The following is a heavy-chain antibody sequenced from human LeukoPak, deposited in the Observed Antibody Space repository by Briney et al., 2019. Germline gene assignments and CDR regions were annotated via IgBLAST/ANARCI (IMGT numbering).Heavy chain of an antibody. J-gene: IGHJ4*02. V-gene: IGHV4-30-2*01. D-gene: IGHD6-13*01. CDR3: ARDPGVFLGAAAGTDFVVY. CDR1: GGSISSGGYY. CDR2: IYHSGST. Sequence: NTSETLSLTCTVSGGSISSGGYYWSWIRQPPGKGLEWIGYIYHSGSTYYNPSLKSRVTISVDRSKNQFSLKLSSVTAADTAVYYCARDPGVFLGAAAGTDFVVYWGQGTLVTVSS.